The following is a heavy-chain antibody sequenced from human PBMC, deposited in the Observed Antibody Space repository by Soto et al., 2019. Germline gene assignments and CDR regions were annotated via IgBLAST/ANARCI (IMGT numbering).Heavy chain of an antibody. D-gene: IGHD2-15*01. CDR1: GDSISSYY. CDR3: ARFFRPRGIYYFHY. Sequence: PSETLSLTCTVSGDSISSYYWSWIRQPPGKELEWIGYVYYSGSTNYNPSLKSRVTMSVDTSKNQFSLKLSSVTAADTAVYYCARFFRPRGIYYFHYRGQATLVIVSS. J-gene: IGHJ4*02. V-gene: IGHV4-59*08. CDR2: VYYSGST.